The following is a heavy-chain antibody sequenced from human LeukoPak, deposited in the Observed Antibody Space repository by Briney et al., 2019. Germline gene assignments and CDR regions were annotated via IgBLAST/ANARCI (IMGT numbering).Heavy chain of an antibody. CDR1: GFTFSSYT. J-gene: IGHJ4*02. Sequence: GGSLRLSCAASGFTFSSYTMNWARQAPGKGLEWVSYISTTSDTIYYADSVKGRFTISRDNAKNSLFLQMSSLRAEDTAVYYCARDLYGDYFAYWGQGTLVTVSS. V-gene: IGHV3-48*01. D-gene: IGHD4-17*01. CDR3: ARDLYGDYFAY. CDR2: ISTTSDTI.